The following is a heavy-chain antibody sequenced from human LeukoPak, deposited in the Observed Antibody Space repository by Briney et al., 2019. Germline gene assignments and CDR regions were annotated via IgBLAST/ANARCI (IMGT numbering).Heavy chain of an antibody. Sequence: GGSLRLSCAASGLTFSSYAMSWVRQAPGKGLEWVSPISGSGGSTYYADSVKGRFTISRDNSKNTLYLQMNSLRVEDTAVYYCAREGAAAPYPDYWGQGTLVTVSS. CDR2: ISGSGGST. CDR3: AREGAAAPYPDY. CDR1: GLTFSSYA. D-gene: IGHD6-13*01. J-gene: IGHJ4*02. V-gene: IGHV3-23*01.